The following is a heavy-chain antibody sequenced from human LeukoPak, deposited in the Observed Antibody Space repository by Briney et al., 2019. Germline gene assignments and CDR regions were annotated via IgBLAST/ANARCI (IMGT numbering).Heavy chain of an antibody. CDR3: IRNNYYALGTHNFDY. V-gene: IGHV4-4*02. J-gene: IGHJ4*02. D-gene: IGHD3-10*01. CDR1: GASISTHLW. CDR2: IFHAGST. Sequence: PSGTLSLTCAVSGASISTHLWWGWVRQPPGKGLEWVGEIFHAGSTNYNPSLKSRVTISLDKSRNHFSLDLRSVTAADTAIYYCIRNNYYALGTHNFDYWGQGTLVTVSS.